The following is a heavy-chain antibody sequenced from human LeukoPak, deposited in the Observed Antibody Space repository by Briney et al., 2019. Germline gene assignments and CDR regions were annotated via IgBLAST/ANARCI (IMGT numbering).Heavy chain of an antibody. J-gene: IGHJ6*02. V-gene: IGHV1-18*01. CDR3: AREPSYRVNVVVPAANPSQTYYYYYGMDV. Sequence: WASVKVSCKASGYTFTSYGISWVRQAPGQGLEWMGWISAYNGNTNYAQKLQGRVTMTTDTSTSTAYMELRSLRSDDTAVYYCAREPSYRVNVVVPAANPSQTYYYYYGMDVWGQGTTVTVSS. D-gene: IGHD2-2*01. CDR2: ISAYNGNT. CDR1: GYTFTSYG.